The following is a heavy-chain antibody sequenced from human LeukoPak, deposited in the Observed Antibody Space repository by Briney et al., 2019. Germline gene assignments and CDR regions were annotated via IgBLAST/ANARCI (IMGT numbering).Heavy chain of an antibody. CDR2: IIHIFGTA. V-gene: IGHV1-69*05. CDR1: GGTFSSYA. CDR3: AGGTMVRGVFDY. Sequence: SVKVSCKASGGTFSSYATSWVRHAPGQGLEWMGGIIHIFGTANYAQKFQGRVAITTDESTSTAYMELSSLRSEDTAVYYCAGGTMVRGVFDYWGQGTLVTVSS. J-gene: IGHJ4*02. D-gene: IGHD3-10*01.